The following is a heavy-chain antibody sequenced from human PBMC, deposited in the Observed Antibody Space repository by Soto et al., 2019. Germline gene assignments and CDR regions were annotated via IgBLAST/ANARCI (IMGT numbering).Heavy chain of an antibody. CDR1: GFTFSSYA. J-gene: IGHJ4*02. V-gene: IGHV3-23*01. Sequence: GGSLRLSCAASGFTFSSYAMSWVRQAPGKGLEWVSAISGSGGSTYYADSVKGRFTISRDNSKNTLYLQINSLRGDDTATYFCVRSGDNYNLLDYWGQGTPVTVSS. CDR2: ISGSGGST. CDR3: VRSGDNYNLLDY. D-gene: IGHD1-1*01.